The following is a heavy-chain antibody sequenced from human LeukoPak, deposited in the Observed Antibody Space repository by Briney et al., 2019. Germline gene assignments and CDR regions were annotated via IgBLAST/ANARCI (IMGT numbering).Heavy chain of an antibody. Sequence: PGGSLRLSCAASGFTFSSYAMHWVRQAPGKGLEWVAVISYDGSNKYYADSVKGRFTISRDNSKNTLYLQMNSLRAEDTAVYYCAREGEKGIAATRAFDYWGQGTLVTVSS. CDR2: ISYDGSNK. CDR3: AREGEKGIAATRAFDY. V-gene: IGHV3-30*04. CDR1: GFTFSSYA. D-gene: IGHD6-13*01. J-gene: IGHJ4*02.